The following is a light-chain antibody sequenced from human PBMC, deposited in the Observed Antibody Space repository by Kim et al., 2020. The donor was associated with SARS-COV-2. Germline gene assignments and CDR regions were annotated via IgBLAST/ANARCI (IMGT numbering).Light chain of an antibody. CDR3: QLYGSSPWT. J-gene: IGKJ1*01. V-gene: IGKV3-20*01. Sequence: SPGKSPTLSCRASQSVSSSYLAWYQQKPGQAPRLLIYGASSRATGIPDRFSGSGSGTDFTLTISRLEPEDFAVYYCQLYGSSPWTFGQGTKVEIK. CDR2: GAS. CDR1: QSVSSSY.